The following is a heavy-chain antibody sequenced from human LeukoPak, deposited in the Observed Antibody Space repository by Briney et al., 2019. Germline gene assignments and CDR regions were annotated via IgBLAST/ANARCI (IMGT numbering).Heavy chain of an antibody. CDR3: ARDPFGSDYYYMDV. V-gene: IGHV4-59*01. Sequence: PSETLSLTCTVSGGSISSYYWSWIRQPPGKGLEWIGYIYYSGSTNYNPSLKSRVTISVDTSKNQFSLKLSSVTAADTAVYYCARDPFGSDYYYMDVWGKGTTVTVSS. CDR2: IYYSGST. D-gene: IGHD3-16*01. CDR1: GGSISSYY. J-gene: IGHJ6*03.